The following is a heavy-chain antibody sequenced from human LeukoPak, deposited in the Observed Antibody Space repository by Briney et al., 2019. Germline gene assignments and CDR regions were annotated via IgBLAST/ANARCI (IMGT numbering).Heavy chain of an antibody. J-gene: IGHJ4*02. CDR1: GYTFTDYY. V-gene: IGHV1-2*02. D-gene: IGHD4-23*01. CDR3: ARVFRRQTTVVTPIGY. CDR2: INPNSGGT. Sequence: ASVKVSCKASGYTFTDYYMHWVRQAPGQGLEWMGWINPNSGGTNYAQKFQGRVTMTRDTSISTAYMELSRLRSDDTAVYYCARVFRRQTTVVTPIGYWGQGTLVTVSS.